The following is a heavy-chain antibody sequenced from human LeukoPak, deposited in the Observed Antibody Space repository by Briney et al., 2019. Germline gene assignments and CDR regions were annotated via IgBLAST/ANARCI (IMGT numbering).Heavy chain of an antibody. CDR1: GFTFSSYA. V-gene: IGHV3-23*01. D-gene: IGHD3-3*01. CDR3: AKGETYYDFWSGYYTEYYFDY. CDR2: ISGSGGSA. J-gene: IGHJ4*02. Sequence: GGSLRLSCAAPGFTFSSYAMSWVRQAPGKGLEWVSAISGSGGSAYYADSVKGRFTISRDNSKNTLYLQMNSLRAEDTAVYYCAKGETYYDFWSGYYTEYYFDYWGQGTLVTVSS.